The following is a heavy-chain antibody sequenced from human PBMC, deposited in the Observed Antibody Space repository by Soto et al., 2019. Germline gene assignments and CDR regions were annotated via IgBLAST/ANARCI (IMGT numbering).Heavy chain of an antibody. J-gene: IGHJ4*02. CDR3: ARGYSGGGRRFDY. V-gene: IGHV1-46*03. CDR2: INPSGGST. D-gene: IGHD6-19*01. CDR1: GYTFTSYY. Sequence: RASVKVSCKASGYTFTSYYMHWVRQAPGQGLEWMGIINPSGGSTTYAQKFQDRVTMTRDTSTTTVYMELTSLRSEDTAVYYCARGYSGGGRRFDYWAQGTLVPVSS.